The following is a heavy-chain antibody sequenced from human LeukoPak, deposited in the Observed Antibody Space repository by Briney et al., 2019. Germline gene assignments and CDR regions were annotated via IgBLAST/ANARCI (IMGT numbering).Heavy chain of an antibody. V-gene: IGHV4-38-2*02. CDR2: IYHSGST. Sequence: PSETLSLTCTVSGYSISSGYYWGWIRQPPGKGLEWIGSIYHSGSTYYNPSLKSRVTISVDTSKNQFSLKLSSVTAADTAVYYCARVITGGAFDIWGQGTMVTVSS. CDR1: GYSISSGYY. D-gene: IGHD3-10*01. J-gene: IGHJ3*02. CDR3: ARVITGGAFDI.